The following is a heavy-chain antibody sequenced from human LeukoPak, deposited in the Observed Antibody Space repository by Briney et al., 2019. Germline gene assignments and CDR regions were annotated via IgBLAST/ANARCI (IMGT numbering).Heavy chain of an antibody. V-gene: IGHV3-33*01. CDR3: ARKSDSLMLRGGDC. Sequence: GGSLRLSCAASGFTFSSYGMHWVRQAPGKGLEWVAVIWYDGSNKYYADSVKGRFTISRDNSKSTLYLQMDRLRVEDTAVYYCARKSDSLMLRGGDCWGQGTLVTVSS. CDR1: GFTFSSYG. CDR2: IWYDGSNK. D-gene: IGHD3-10*01. J-gene: IGHJ4*02.